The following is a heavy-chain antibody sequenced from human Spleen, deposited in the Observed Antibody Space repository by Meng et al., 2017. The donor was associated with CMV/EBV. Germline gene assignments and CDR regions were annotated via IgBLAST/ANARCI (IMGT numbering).Heavy chain of an antibody. CDR2: ITPAFETA. Sequence: KDSGGTFSSSYLMWVRQAPGQGLEWMGGITPAFETADYAQKFRDRVTITTDDSATTAYMELSRLISEDTAVYYCARGGLLWFGEIDYWGQGTLVTVSS. J-gene: IGHJ4*02. CDR1: GGTFSSSY. D-gene: IGHD3-10*01. V-gene: IGHV1-69*05. CDR3: ARGGLLWFGEIDY.